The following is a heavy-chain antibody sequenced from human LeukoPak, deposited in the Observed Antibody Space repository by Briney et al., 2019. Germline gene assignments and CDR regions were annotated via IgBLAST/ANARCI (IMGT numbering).Heavy chain of an antibody. D-gene: IGHD3-16*01. Sequence: GGSLRLSCAASGFAFSDSWMSWVRQAPGKGLEWVANMNQDGSAKDYVDSVKGRFTISRDNARNSLYLQMSSLRPEDTAVYYCATYTHWVAGDVWGQGTTVTVS. CDR3: ATYTHWVAGDV. CDR1: GFAFSDSW. V-gene: IGHV3-7*01. CDR2: MNQDGSAK. J-gene: IGHJ6*02.